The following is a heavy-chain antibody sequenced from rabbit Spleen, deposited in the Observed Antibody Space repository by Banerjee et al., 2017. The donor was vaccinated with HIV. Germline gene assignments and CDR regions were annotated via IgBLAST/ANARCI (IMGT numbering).Heavy chain of an antibody. CDR2: IYPDGSGST. D-gene: IGHD8-1*01. J-gene: IGHJ6*01. CDR3: ARDAGTSFSTYGMDL. CDR1: GFSFSSNVY. Sequence: QSLEESGGDLVKPGASLTLTCTASGFSFSSNVYMCWVRQAPGKGLEWIGCIYPDGSGSTAYANWAKGRFTISKTSLTTVTLQMTSLTAADTATYFCARDAGTSFSTYGMDLWGPGTLVTVS. V-gene: IGHV1S40*01.